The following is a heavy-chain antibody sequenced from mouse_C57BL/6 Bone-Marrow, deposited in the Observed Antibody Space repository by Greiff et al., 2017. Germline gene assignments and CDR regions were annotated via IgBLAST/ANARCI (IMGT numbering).Heavy chain of an antibody. Sequence: VQLQQSGAELVKPGAPVKLSCKASGYTFTEYTIHWVKQRSGQGLEWIGWFYPGSGSIKYNEKFKDKATLTADKSSSTVYMELSRLTSEDSAVYFCARHEEGLRLRGYAMDYWGQGTSVTVSS. CDR1: GYTFTEYT. CDR2: FYPGSGSI. CDR3: ARHEEGLRLRGYAMDY. D-gene: IGHD3-2*02. V-gene: IGHV1-62-2*01. J-gene: IGHJ4*01.